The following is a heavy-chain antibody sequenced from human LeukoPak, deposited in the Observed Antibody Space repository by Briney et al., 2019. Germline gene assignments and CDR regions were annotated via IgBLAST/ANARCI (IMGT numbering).Heavy chain of an antibody. V-gene: IGHV1-24*01. CDR3: ATVDDFWSGRDY. CDR2: FDPEDGET. CDR1: GYTLTELS. Sequence: GASVKVSCKVSGYTLTELSMHWVRQAPGKGLEWMGGFDPEDGETIYAQKFQGRVTMTEDTSTDTAYMELSSLRSEDTAVYYCATVDDFWSGRDYWGQGTLVTVSS. J-gene: IGHJ4*02. D-gene: IGHD3-3*01.